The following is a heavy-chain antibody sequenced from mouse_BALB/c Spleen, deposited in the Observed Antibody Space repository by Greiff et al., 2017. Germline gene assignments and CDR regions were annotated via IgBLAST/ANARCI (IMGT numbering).Heavy chain of an antibody. J-gene: IGHJ4*01. D-gene: IGHD2-1*01. CDR2: ISSGGSYT. CDR1: GFTFSSYA. V-gene: IGHV5-9-4*01. Sequence: VQLQQSGGGLVKPGGSLKLSCAASGFTFSSYAMSWVRQSPEKRLEWVAEISSGGSYTYYPDTVTGRFTISRDNAKNTLYLEMSSLRSEDTAMYYCARGSYGNSGAHYAMDYWGQGTSVTVSS. CDR3: ARGSYGNSGAHYAMDY.